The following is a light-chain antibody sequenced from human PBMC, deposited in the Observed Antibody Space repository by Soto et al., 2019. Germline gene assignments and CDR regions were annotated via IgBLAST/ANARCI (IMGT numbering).Light chain of an antibody. V-gene: IGKV4-1*01. J-gene: IGKJ1*01. CDR2: WAS. CDR1: QSVLYSSNNKNY. Sequence: DIVMTQSPDSLAVSLGERATINCKSSQSVLYSSNNKNYLTWYQQKPGQPPKALIYWASTRESGVPDRFSGSGSGADFTLSIGNLQAEDVAVYYCQQYYTTPQTFGQGTKVDIK. CDR3: QQYYTTPQT.